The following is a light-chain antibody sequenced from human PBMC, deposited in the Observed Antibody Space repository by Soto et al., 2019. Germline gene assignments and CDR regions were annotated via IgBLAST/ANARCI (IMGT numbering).Light chain of an antibody. CDR1: QSVTRNY. J-gene: IGKJ1*01. Sequence: EIVLTQPPGTLSLSPGERATLSCGASQSVTRNYLAWYQQKPGQAPRLLIFGASIRVKGIPDRFIGSGSGTDFTLTISRLEPEDFAVYYCQHYVTSLTTFGQGTKVEVK. CDR2: GAS. V-gene: IGKV3-20*01. CDR3: QHYVTSLTT.